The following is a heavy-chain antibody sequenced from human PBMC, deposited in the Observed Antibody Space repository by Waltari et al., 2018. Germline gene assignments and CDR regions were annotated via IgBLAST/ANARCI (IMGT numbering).Heavy chain of an antibody. J-gene: IGHJ4*02. D-gene: IGHD1-26*01. CDR3: AREGSYYHLDF. CDR2: INSKGEST. V-gene: IGHV3-64*07. CDR1: GFTVSTYS. Sequence: EVQLVESGGGLVQPGGSLRLSWAGSGFTVSTYSMQWVRQAPGKGLEHVSAINSKGESTDYADSVKSRFTLPGDNSKNTLYLHMGSLRGEDLAVYYCAREGSYYHLDFWGQGTLVTVSS.